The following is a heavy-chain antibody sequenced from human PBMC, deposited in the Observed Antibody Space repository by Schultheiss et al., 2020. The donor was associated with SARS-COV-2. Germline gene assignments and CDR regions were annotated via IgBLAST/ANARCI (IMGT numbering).Heavy chain of an antibody. Sequence: GGSLRLSCAASGFTVSSNYMSWVRQAPGKGLEWVSSISSSSSYIYYADSVKGRFTISRDNAKNSLYLQMNSLRAEDTAVYYCARDPRPFNWGADDYWGQGTLVTVSS. CDR1: GFTVSSNY. D-gene: IGHD7-27*01. J-gene: IGHJ4*02. V-gene: IGHV3-21*04. CDR2: ISSSSSYI. CDR3: ARDPRPFNWGADDY.